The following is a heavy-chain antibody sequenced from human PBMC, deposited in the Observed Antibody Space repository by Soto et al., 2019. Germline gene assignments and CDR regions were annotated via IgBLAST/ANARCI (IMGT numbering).Heavy chain of an antibody. Sequence: QVQLVQSGAEVKKPGSSVKVSCKASGGTFSSYAISWVRQAPGQGLEWMGGIIPIFGTANYAQKFQGRVTITADESTSTAYMELNSLRSEDTAVYYCARDRHARGYSYGYYYYGMDVWGQGTTVTVSS. D-gene: IGHD5-18*01. V-gene: IGHV1-69*01. J-gene: IGHJ6*02. CDR2: IIPIFGTA. CDR3: ARDRHARGYSYGYYYYGMDV. CDR1: GGTFSSYA.